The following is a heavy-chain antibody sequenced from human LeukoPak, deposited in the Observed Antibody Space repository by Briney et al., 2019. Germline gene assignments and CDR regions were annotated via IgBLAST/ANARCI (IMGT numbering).Heavy chain of an antibody. J-gene: IGHJ4*02. CDR1: GFTFSSDG. V-gene: IGHV3-30*18. Sequence: GGSLRLSCAASGFTFSSDGMHWVRQAPGKGLEWVAVISYDGSNKYYADSVKGRFTISRDNSKNTLYLQMNSLRAEDTAVYYCAKTGDNDDGDYFDYWGQGTLVTVSS. CDR2: ISYDGSNK. D-gene: IGHD2-8*01. CDR3: AKTGDNDDGDYFDY.